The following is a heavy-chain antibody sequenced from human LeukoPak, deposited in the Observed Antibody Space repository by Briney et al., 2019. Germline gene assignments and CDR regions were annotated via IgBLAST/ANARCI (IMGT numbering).Heavy chain of an antibody. CDR3: QSRFLEWLLDY. Sequence: LRLSCAASGFTFSSYGMHWVRQAPGKGLEWIGSIYDTGSTFYNPSLKSRVIISVDTSKNQFSLKLSSVTAADTAVYYCQSRFLEWLLDYWGQGTLVTVSS. J-gene: IGHJ4*02. V-gene: IGHV4-59*05. CDR2: IYDTGST. CDR1: GFTFSSYG. D-gene: IGHD3-3*01.